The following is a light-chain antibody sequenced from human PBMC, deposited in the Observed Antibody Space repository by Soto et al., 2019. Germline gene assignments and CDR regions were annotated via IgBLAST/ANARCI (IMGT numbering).Light chain of an antibody. CDR2: GAS. Sequence: DIVLTQSPGTLSLSPGERATLSCRASQSVNSSYLAWYQQIPGQAPRLLIYGASSRANGIPDRFSGSGSGTDFTLTISRLEPEDFAVYYCQQYGSSPYTFGQGTNLEIK. CDR3: QQYGSSPYT. CDR1: QSVNSSY. V-gene: IGKV3-20*01. J-gene: IGKJ2*01.